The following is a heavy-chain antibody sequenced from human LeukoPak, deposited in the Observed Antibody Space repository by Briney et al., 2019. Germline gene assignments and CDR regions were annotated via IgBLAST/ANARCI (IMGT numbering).Heavy chain of an antibody. CDR3: AKLHNLNSDY. V-gene: IGHV3-23*01. CDR2: ISGSGGST. Sequence: GGSLRLSCAASRFTFSDYAMNWVRQAPGKGLEWVSTISGSGGSTYYAGSVKGRFTISRDNSKNTLYLQMNSLRAEDTAVYYCAKLHNLNSDYWGQGTLVTVSS. CDR1: RFTFSDYA. D-gene: IGHD1-14*01. J-gene: IGHJ4*02.